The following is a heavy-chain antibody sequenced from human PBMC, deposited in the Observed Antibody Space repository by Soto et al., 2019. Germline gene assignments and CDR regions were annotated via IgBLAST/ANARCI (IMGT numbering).Heavy chain of an antibody. V-gene: IGHV1-3*01. Sequence: ASVKVSCKASGYTFTSYAMHWVRQAPGQRLEWMGWMNAGNGNTKYSQKFQGRVTITRDTSASTAYMELSSLRSEDTAVYYCARSTTVTTGGYWGQGTLVTVSS. J-gene: IGHJ4*02. CDR2: MNAGNGNT. D-gene: IGHD4-17*01. CDR3: ARSTTVTTGGY. CDR1: GYTFTSYA.